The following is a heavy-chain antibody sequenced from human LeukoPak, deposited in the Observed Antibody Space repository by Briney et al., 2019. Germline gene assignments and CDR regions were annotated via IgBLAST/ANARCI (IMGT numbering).Heavy chain of an antibody. CDR1: GYTFTSYY. CDR3: ARESDYDSSGYPTVPFDY. V-gene: IGHV1-46*03. CDR2: INPSGGST. J-gene: IGHJ4*02. D-gene: IGHD3-22*01. Sequence: GASVKVSCKASGYTFTSYYMHWVRQAPGQGLEWMGIINPSGGSTSYAQKFQGRVTMTRDTSKSTVYMELSSLRSEDTAVYYCARESDYDSSGYPTVPFDYWGQGTLVTVSS.